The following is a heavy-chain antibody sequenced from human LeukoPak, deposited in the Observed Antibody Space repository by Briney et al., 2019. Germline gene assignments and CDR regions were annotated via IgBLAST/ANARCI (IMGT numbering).Heavy chain of an antibody. CDR1: GFTFSDYW. V-gene: IGHV3-66*01. Sequence: GGSLRLSCVASGFTFSDYWMDWVRQVPGKGLVWVSVIYSGGSTYYADSVKGRFTISRDNSKNTLYLQMNSLRAEDTAVYYCASLGYSYGNHHFDYWGQGTLVTVSS. D-gene: IGHD5-18*01. CDR3: ASLGYSYGNHHFDY. CDR2: IYSGGST. J-gene: IGHJ4*02.